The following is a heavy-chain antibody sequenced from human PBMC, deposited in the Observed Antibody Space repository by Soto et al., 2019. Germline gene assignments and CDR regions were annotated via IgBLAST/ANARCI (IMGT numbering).Heavy chain of an antibody. J-gene: IGHJ6*02. CDR1: GYSFTSYW. D-gene: IGHD6-6*01. V-gene: IGHV5-10-1*01. CDR2: IDPSDSYT. CDR3: ARLAGIAARPRPYRYYYYYYGMDV. Sequence: GESRKISCKGSGYSFTSYWISWVRQMPGKGLEWMGRIDPSDSYTNYSPSFQGHVTISADKSISTAYLQWSSLKASDTAMYYCARLAGIAARPRPYRYYYYYYGMDVWGQGTTVTVSS.